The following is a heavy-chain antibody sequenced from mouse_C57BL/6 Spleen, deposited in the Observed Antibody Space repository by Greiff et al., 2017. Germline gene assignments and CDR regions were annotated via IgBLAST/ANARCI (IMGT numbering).Heavy chain of an antibody. V-gene: IGHV1-74*01. CDR1: GYTFTSYW. Sequence: GERKKEGEERVKTGAEGKGAGKASGYTFTSYWMNWVKQRPGQGLEWIGRLHPSDSDTNYNQKFKGKATLTVDKSSSTTYMRLSSLTSEDSAVYYCAIYYGRAWFAYWGQGTLVTVSA. J-gene: IGHJ3*01. D-gene: IGHD1-1*01. CDR3: AIYYGRAWFAY. CDR2: LHPSDSDT.